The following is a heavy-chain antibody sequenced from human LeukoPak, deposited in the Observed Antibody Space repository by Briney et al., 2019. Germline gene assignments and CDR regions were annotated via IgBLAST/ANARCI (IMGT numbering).Heavy chain of an antibody. CDR3: AREPPAYCGGDCYPTLGGP. V-gene: IGHV3-48*03. CDR1: GFTLSSYE. J-gene: IGHJ5*02. Sequence: GGSLRLSCAASGFTLSSYEMNWVRQAPGKGLEWVSYISFSGSNIYYADSVKGRFTMSRGNAKNSLFLQMNSLRAEDTAVYYCAREPPAYCGGDCYPTLGGPWGQGTLVTVSS. D-gene: IGHD2-21*02. CDR2: ISFSGSNI.